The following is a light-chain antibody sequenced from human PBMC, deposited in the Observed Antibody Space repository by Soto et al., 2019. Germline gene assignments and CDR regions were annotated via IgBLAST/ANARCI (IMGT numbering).Light chain of an antibody. J-gene: IGKJ2*01. CDR1: QGVGRS. Sequence: DIQLTQSPSFLSAFVGDRVTITCRASQGVGRSVAWYQQKPGRAPNLVIYGASTLEVGVPARFSGNGSGTEFTLTVTSLQPEDFATYYCQQLSAYPYTFGQGAKLGIK. V-gene: IGKV1-9*01. CDR2: GAS. CDR3: QQLSAYPYT.